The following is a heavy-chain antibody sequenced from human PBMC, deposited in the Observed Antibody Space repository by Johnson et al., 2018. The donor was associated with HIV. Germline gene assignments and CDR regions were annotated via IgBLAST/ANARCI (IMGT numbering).Heavy chain of an antibody. Sequence: VQLVESGGGVVQPEKSLRLSCAASGFTFSSYPMHWVRQAPGRGLEWVAFISYNGDKNYYADSVKGRFTISRDNSKNTLYLQMNSLRAEDTAVYYCARLPSGYSRAAFNIWGQGTMVTVSS. CDR3: ARLPSGYSRAAFNI. CDR1: GFTFSSYP. D-gene: IGHD5-18*01. J-gene: IGHJ3*02. V-gene: IGHV3-30*04. CDR2: ISYNGDKN.